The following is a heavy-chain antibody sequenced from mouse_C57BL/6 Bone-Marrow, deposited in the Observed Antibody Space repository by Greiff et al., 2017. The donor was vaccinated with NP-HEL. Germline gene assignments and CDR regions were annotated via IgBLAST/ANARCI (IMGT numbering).Heavy chain of an antibody. J-gene: IGHJ3*01. CDR2: ISNGGGST. CDR3: ARHRPGAY. Sequence: EVKLMESGGGLVQPGGSLKLSCAASGFTFSDYYMYWVRQTPEKRLEWVAYISNGGGSTYYLDTVKGRFTISRDNAKNTLYLQMSRLKSEDTAMYYCARHRPGAYWGQGTLVTVSA. V-gene: IGHV5-12*01. CDR1: GFTFSDYY.